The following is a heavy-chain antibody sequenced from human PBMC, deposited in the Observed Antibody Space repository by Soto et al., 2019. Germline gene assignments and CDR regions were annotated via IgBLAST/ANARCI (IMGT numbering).Heavy chain of an antibody. CDR3: ARHHGPTTSENGFDP. CDR2: ISTYSGDT. D-gene: IGHD5-12*01. V-gene: IGHV1-18*01. J-gene: IGHJ5*02. Sequence: QVHLVQSGVEVKTPGASVKVSCQASGYTFFTYDISWVRQAPGQGLERMGWISTYSGDTKYAQKVKGRDTMTTDTSTTTAYLELRSLRSDDTAVYYCARHHGPTTSENGFDPWGQGTLVTVSS. CDR1: GYTFFTYD.